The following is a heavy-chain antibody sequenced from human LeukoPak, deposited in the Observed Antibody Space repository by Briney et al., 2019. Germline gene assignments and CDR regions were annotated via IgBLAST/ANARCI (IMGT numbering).Heavy chain of an antibody. V-gene: IGHV3-66*01. CDR3: ARDGGYSYGSYNWFAP. J-gene: IGHJ5*02. D-gene: IGHD5-18*01. CDR1: GFTVSSNY. Sequence: GGSLRLSCAASGFTVSSNYMSWVRQAPGKGLEWVSVIYSGCSTYYADSVKGRFTISRDNSKNTLYLQMNSLRAEDTAVYYCARDGGYSYGSYNWFAPWGQGTLVTVSS. CDR2: IYSGCST.